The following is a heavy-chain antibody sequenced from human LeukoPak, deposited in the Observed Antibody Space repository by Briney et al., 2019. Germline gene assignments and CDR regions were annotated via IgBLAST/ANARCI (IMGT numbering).Heavy chain of an antibody. CDR1: GFTFSSYW. J-gene: IGHJ5*02. D-gene: IGHD6-13*01. CDR3: ASRAAAAGFWFDP. Sequence: GGSLRLSCAASGFTFSSYWMSWVRQAPGKGLEWVANIKQDGSEKYYVDSEKGRFTISRDNAKNSLYLQMNSLRAEDTAVYYCASRAAAAGFWFDPWGQGTLVTVSS. V-gene: IGHV3-7*01. CDR2: IKQDGSEK.